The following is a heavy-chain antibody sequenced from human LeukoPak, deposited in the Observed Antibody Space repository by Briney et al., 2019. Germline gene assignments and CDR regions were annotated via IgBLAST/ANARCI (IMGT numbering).Heavy chain of an antibody. V-gene: IGHV4-38-2*02. D-gene: IGHD6-13*01. CDR1: GYSISSGYY. CDR2: INHSGST. Sequence: SETLSLTCTASGYSISSGYYWSWIRQPPGKGLEWIGEINHSGSTNYNPSLKSRVTISVDTSKNQFSLKLSSVTAADTAVYYCARRAIAAAGIKYFQHWGQGTLVTVSS. J-gene: IGHJ1*01. CDR3: ARRAIAAAGIKYFQH.